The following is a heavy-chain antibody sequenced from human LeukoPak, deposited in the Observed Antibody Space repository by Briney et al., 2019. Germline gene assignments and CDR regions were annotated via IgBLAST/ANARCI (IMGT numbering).Heavy chain of an antibody. Sequence: GRSLRLSCAASGFTFSSYAMHWVRQAPGKGLEWVAVISYDGSNKYYADSVKGRFTISRDNAKNSLYLQMNSLRAEDTAVYYCARLIAAAGDFWGQGTLVTVSS. CDR3: ARLIAAAGDF. CDR1: GFTFSSYA. J-gene: IGHJ4*02. V-gene: IGHV3-30-3*01. CDR2: ISYDGSNK. D-gene: IGHD6-13*01.